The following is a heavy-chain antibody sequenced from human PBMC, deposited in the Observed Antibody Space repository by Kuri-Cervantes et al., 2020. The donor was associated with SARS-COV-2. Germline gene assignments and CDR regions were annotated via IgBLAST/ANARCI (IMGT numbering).Heavy chain of an antibody. J-gene: IGHJ6*03. Sequence: GESLKISCAASGFTFSSYAMSWVRQAPGKGLEWVAVISYDGSNKYYADSVKGRFTISRDNSKNTLYLQMNSLRAEDTAVYYCARCMSGPGPYYMDVWGKGTTVTVSS. CDR1: GFTFSSYA. V-gene: IGHV3-30*03. CDR3: ARCMSGPGPYYMDV. D-gene: IGHD3-3*01. CDR2: ISYDGSNK.